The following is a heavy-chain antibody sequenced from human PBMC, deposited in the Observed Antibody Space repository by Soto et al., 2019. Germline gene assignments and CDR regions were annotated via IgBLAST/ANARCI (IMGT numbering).Heavy chain of an antibody. V-gene: IGHV4-4*07. CDR1: GVSIIIFN. J-gene: IGHJ2*01. Sequence: SETLSLTCSVSGVSIIIFNWNWVRQPAGKGPEWVGRLNIAGTINYNPSLKSRITMSMDTSKNQISLHLRSVTAADTAIYYCARDRGEYTSSWFWYFSHWGHGTLVTVSS. CDR2: LNIAGTI. CDR3: ARDRGEYTSSWFWYFSH. D-gene: IGHD6-13*01.